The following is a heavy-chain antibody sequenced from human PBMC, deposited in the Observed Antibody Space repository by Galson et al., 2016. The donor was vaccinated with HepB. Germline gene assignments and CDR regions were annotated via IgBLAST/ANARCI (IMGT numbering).Heavy chain of an antibody. J-gene: IGHJ3*01. Sequence: SVKVSCKASGYTSSGYTFPKYGLTWVRQAPGQGLEWMGWVSADTGSPNYAQQFQDRVTMTTDTSTRTAHLDRRSLRSDDTAIYYFSRIKDGSNVFDLWGQWTMVTVSS. CDR2: VSADTGSP. CDR3: SRIKDGSNVFDL. CDR1: GYTSSGYTFPKYG. V-gene: IGHV1-18*01. D-gene: IGHD3-10*01.